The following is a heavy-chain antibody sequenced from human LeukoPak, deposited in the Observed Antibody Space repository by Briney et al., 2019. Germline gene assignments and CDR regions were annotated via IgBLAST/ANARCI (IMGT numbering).Heavy chain of an antibody. CDR2: IYTTGRT. Sequence: PSETPSLTCTVSGGAISSYYWSWIRQPAAKGLEWIGRIYTTGRTDYSASLKSRVTMSVDTSNNQFSLKLSSVTAADTAVYYCARDLPSYYFDSGNMFDPWGQGILVTVSS. J-gene: IGHJ5*02. CDR1: GGAISSYY. D-gene: IGHD3-10*01. V-gene: IGHV4-4*07. CDR3: ARDLPSYYFDSGNMFDP.